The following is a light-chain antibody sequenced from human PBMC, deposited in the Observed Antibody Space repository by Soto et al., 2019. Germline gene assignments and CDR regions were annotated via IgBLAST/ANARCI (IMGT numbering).Light chain of an antibody. J-gene: IGKJ2*01. CDR2: GAS. V-gene: IGKV3-20*01. CDR1: ESISRDY. CDR3: QQYGGVPYT. Sequence: EIVLTQSPCTLSLSPGERGTLSCRASESISRDYLAWYQQRLGQAPRLLIYGASSGATGIPDRFSGSGSGTDFTLTISRLEPEDFAIYYCQQYGGVPYTFGQGTKVDIK.